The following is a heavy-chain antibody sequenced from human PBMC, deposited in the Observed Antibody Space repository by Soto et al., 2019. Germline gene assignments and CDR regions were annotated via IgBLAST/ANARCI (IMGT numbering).Heavy chain of an antibody. CDR1: GYTFTSYD. CDR3: ARGGVPHSSSSGRSRREGGRYYYYHMDV. CDR2: MNPNSGNT. Sequence: ASVKVSCKASGYTFTSYDINWVRQATGQGLEWMGWMNPNSGNTGYAQKFQGRVTMTRNTSISTAYMELSSLRSEDTAVYYCARGGVPHSSSSGRSRREGGRYYYYHMDVGGKGTTVTVSS. J-gene: IGHJ6*03. V-gene: IGHV1-8*01. D-gene: IGHD6-6*01.